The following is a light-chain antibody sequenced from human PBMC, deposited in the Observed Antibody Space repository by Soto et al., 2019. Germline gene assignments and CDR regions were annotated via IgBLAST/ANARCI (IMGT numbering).Light chain of an antibody. CDR2: GSY. V-gene: IGKV3-20*01. Sequence: IVLTQSPGTLFLSPGERVTLSCSPSQSFSGNYLTWYQHKPGEAPRLLIYGSYHRATGIPDRFSGSVSGTDGSITITRLETEDGSVYYCQQSGSSPITFGQGTRLEIK. CDR3: QQSGSSPIT. J-gene: IGKJ5*01. CDR1: QSFSGNY.